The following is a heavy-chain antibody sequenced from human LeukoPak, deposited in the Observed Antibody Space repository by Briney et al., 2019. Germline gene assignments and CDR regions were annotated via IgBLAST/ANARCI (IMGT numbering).Heavy chain of an antibody. CDR2: ISAYNGNT. CDR1: GYTFTSYG. J-gene: IGHJ4*02. D-gene: IGHD2-2*01. Sequence: ASVKVSCKASGYTFTSYGISWVRQAPGQGLEWMGWISAYNGNTNFAQKLQGRVTMTTDTSTSTAYMELRSLRSDDTAVYYCARDRQDIVVVPPYYFDYWGQGTLVTVSS. CDR3: ARDRQDIVVVPPYYFDY. V-gene: IGHV1-18*01.